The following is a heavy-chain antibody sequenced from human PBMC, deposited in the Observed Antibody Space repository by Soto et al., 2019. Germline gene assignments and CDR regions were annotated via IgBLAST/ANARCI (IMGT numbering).Heavy chain of an antibody. D-gene: IGHD3-16*02. V-gene: IGHV3-23*01. CDR2: TSGSADIT. CDR1: GFTFSDYA. J-gene: IGHJ5*02. CDR3: ANPRGYRDP. Sequence: GGSLRLSCAASGFTFSDYAMSWVRQAPGKGLEWVSATSGSADITYYADSVKGRFTISRDNSKNTLYLQMNSLRAEDTAIYYCANPRGYRDPWGQGTLVTVSS.